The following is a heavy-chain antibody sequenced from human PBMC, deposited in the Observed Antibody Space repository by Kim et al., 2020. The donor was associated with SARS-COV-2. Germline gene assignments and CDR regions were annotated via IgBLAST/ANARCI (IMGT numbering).Heavy chain of an antibody. CDR2: IWYDGSNK. V-gene: IGHV3-33*01. D-gene: IGHD6-13*01. J-gene: IGHJ4*02. CDR1: GFTFSTYG. Sequence: GGSLRLSCAASGFTFSTYGMHWVRQAPGKGLEWVALIWYDGSNKYYADSVQGRFTISRDNLKNTLYLQMNSLRAEDTAVYYCAIPVGRQQLPTYFDYWGQGTLVTVSS. CDR3: AIPVGRQQLPTYFDY.